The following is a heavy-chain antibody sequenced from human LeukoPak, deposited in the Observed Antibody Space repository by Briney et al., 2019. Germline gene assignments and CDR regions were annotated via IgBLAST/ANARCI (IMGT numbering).Heavy chain of an antibody. Sequence: GSLRLPCSASGITFSRYWVHWVRQIPGEGLLVVARIKSDGSITWYADSVKGRFTISRDNARNTLFLQMHSLRAEDTALYYCARDHDAVGTSIDLWGQGTLVTVSS. CDR2: IKSDGSIT. CDR3: ARDHDAVGTSIDL. D-gene: IGHD1-26*01. CDR1: GITFSRYW. J-gene: IGHJ1*01. V-gene: IGHV3-74*01.